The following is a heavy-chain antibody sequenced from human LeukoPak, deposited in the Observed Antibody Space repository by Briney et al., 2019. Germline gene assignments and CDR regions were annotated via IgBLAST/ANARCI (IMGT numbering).Heavy chain of an antibody. CDR3: AGEDYGGSWGAFDI. D-gene: IGHD4-17*01. CDR2: IYYSGST. CDR1: GGSFSGYY. Sequence: SETLSLTCAVYGGSFSGYYWSWIRQPPGKGLEWIGYIYYSGSTNYNPSLKSRVTISVDTSKNQFSLKLSSVTAADTAVYYCAGEDYGGSWGAFDIWGQGTMVTVSS. V-gene: IGHV4-59*01. J-gene: IGHJ3*02.